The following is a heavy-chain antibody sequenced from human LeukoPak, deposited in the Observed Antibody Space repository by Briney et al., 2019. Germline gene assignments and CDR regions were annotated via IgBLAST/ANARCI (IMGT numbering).Heavy chain of an antibody. CDR2: IKSKTDGGTT. D-gene: IGHD2-15*01. CDR1: GFTFSNAW. J-gene: IGHJ4*02. CDR3: TTEPFGRMQRSRYCSGGSCYFVDY. Sequence: GGSLRLSCAASGFTFSNAWMSWVRQAPGKGLEWVGRIKSKTDGGTTDYAAPVKGRFTISRDDSKNTLYLQMNSLKTEDTAVYYCTTEPFGRMQRSRYCSGGSCYFVDYWGQGTLVTVSS. V-gene: IGHV3-15*01.